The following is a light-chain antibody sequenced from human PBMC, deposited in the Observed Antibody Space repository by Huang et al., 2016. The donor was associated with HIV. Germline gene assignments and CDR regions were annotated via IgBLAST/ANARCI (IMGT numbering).Light chain of an antibody. CDR2: GAS. CDR1: QAISYY. V-gene: IGKV1-27*01. CDR3: QQYSIPPYA. Sequence: DIQMTQSPSFMSASVGDRVTITSRASQAISYYLAWYQQKPGTTPKLLISGASTWESGVPSRFSGGGSGTDFRLTLSSLQPEDVATYYCQQYSIPPYAFGQGTKL. J-gene: IGKJ2*01.